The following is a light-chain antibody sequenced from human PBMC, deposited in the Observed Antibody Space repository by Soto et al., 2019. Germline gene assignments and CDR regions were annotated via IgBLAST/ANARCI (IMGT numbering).Light chain of an antibody. J-gene: IGKJ2*01. CDR3: QQYNGYSGT. CDR2: DAS. CDR1: QSISSW. V-gene: IGKV1-5*01. Sequence: DIQMTQSPSTLSASVGDRVTITCRASQSISSWLAWYQQKPGKAPKLLIYDASSLESGVPSRFSGSGSGTEFTLTISSLQPDDFATYYCQQYNGYSGTFGQGTKLEIK.